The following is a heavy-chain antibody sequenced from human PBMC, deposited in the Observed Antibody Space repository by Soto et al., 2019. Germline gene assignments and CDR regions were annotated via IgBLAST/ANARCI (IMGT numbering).Heavy chain of an antibody. CDR2: IYHSGST. CDR1: GGSSSSRGYS. J-gene: IGHJ5*02. Sequence: SETLSLTCAVSGGSSSSRGYSWSWIRQPPGKGLEWIGYIYHSGSTYYNPSLKSRVTISVDRSKNQFSLKLSSVTAADTAVYYCARTRITMVRGVITPPWFDPWGQGTLVTVSS. D-gene: IGHD3-10*01. V-gene: IGHV4-30-2*01. CDR3: ARTRITMVRGVITPPWFDP.